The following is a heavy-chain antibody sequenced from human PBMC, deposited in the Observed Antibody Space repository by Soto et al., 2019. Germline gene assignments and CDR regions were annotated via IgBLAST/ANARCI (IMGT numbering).Heavy chain of an antibody. J-gene: IGHJ6*02. CDR2: IYPGDSDT. V-gene: IGHV5-51*01. CDR1: GYSFTSYW. CDR3: ARHGSSWHKNYYYYGMDV. D-gene: IGHD6-13*01. Sequence: GESLKISCKGSGYSFTSYWIDWVRQMPGKGLEWMGIIYPGDSDTRYSPSFQGQVTISADKSISTAYLQWSSLKASDTAMYYCARHGSSWHKNYYYYGMDVWGQGTTVTVSS.